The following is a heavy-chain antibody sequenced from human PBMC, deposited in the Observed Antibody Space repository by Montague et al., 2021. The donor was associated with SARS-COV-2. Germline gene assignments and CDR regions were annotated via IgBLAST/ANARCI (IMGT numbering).Heavy chain of an antibody. CDR2: IYHTGXT. D-gene: IGHD3-22*01. V-gene: IGHV4-31*03. CDR1: GGSISSGGYY. J-gene: IGHJ3*02. CDR3: ARDSGYYDSSGYSYDAFDT. Sequence: TLSLTCTVSGGSISSGGYYWSWIRQHPGKDLEWIGYIYHTGXTXYXXXXKXRVTISKETSKNHFSLNLSSVTAADSAVYYCARDSGYYDSSGYSYDAFDTWGQGTKVTVSS.